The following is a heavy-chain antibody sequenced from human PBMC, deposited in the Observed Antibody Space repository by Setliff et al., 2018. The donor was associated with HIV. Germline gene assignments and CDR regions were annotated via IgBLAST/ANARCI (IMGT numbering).Heavy chain of an antibody. CDR3: ARVSDSGWYFDY. V-gene: IGHV1-69*05. CDR1: GYRFTNYG. J-gene: IGHJ4*02. D-gene: IGHD6-19*01. Sequence: SVKVSCKASGYRFTNYGISWVRQAPGQGLEWMGGIIPIFGTANYAQKFQGRVTITTDESTSTAYMELSSLRSEDTAVYYCARVSDSGWYFDYWGQGTLVTVSS. CDR2: IIPIFGTA.